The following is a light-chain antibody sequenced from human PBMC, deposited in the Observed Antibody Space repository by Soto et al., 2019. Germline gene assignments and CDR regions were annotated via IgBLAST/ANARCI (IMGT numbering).Light chain of an antibody. CDR1: SSDVGGYDF. J-gene: IGLJ1*01. CDR2: EGS. V-gene: IGLV2-23*01. CDR3: SSYAGSSTFYV. Sequence: QFVLTQPRPVSGSPGQSVTISCTGTSSDVGGYDFVSWYQQHPGKAPKLMIYEGSKRPSGVSNRFSGSKSGNTASLTISGLQAEDEADYYCSSYAGSSTFYVFGTGTKVTVL.